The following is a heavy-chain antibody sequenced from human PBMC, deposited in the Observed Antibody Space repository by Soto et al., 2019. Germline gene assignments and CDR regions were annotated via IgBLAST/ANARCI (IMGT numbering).Heavy chain of an antibody. D-gene: IGHD1-1*01. CDR3: VRDATTFLRAFDI. Sequence: GESLKISCAGSGFIISSYNMAWVRQTPGNGLEWLSYITVTSTIFYADSVKGRFTISRDDAKNSLYLQMNSLRAEDTAVYHCVRDATTFLRAFDIWGQGTKVTVSS. CDR2: ITVTSTI. V-gene: IGHV3-48*01. J-gene: IGHJ3*02. CDR1: GFIISSYN.